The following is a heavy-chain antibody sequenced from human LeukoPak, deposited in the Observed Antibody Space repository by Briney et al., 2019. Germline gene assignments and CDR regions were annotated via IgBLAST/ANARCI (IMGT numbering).Heavy chain of an antibody. J-gene: IGHJ4*02. CDR2: ISASGGST. V-gene: IGHV3-23*01. D-gene: IGHD2-2*01. Sequence: GGSLRLSCAASGFTFSSYAMSWVRQAPGKGLEWVSAISASGGSTYYADSVKGRFTISRDNSQNTLYLQVNSLRAEDTAVYYRAKGLVPAAIRVVDYWGQGTLVTVSS. CDR1: GFTFSSYA. CDR3: AKGLVPAAIRVVDY.